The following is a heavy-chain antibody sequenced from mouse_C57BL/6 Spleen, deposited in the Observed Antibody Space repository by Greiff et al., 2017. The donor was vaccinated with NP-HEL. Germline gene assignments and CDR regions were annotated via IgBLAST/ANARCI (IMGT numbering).Heavy chain of an antibody. CDR2: ISSGSSTI. J-gene: IGHJ4*01. D-gene: IGHD1-1*01. V-gene: IGHV5-17*01. CDR1: GFTFSDYG. CDR3: AREFYYYGSSYPYYAMDY. Sequence: EVKLVESGGGLVKPGGSLKLSCAASGFTFSDYGMHWVRQAPEKGLEWVAYISSGSSTIYYADTVKGRFTISRDNAKNTLFLQMTSLRSEDTAMYYCAREFYYYGSSYPYYAMDYWGQGTSVTVSS.